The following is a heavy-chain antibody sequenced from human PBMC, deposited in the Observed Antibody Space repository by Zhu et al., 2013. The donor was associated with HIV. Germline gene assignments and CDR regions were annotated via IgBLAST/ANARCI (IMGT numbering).Heavy chain of an antibody. CDR3: ASWRSWYSSSWNNLGYFDY. V-gene: IGHV1-69*12. Sequence: QVQLVQSGAEVKKPGSSVKVSCKASGGTFSSYAISWVRQAPGQGLEWMGGIIPIFGTANYAQKFQGRVTITADESTSTAYMELSSLRSEDTAVYYCASWRSWYSSSWNNLGYFDYWGQGTLVTVSS. J-gene: IGHJ4*02. CDR1: GGTFSSYA. D-gene: IGHD6-13*01. CDR2: IIPIFGTA.